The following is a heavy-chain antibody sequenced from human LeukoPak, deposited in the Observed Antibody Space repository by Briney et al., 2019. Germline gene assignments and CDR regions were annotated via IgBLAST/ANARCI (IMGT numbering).Heavy chain of an antibody. CDR3: ARVEMATISVGYFDY. CDR2: ISYDGSNK. CDR1: GFTFSSYA. D-gene: IGHD5-24*01. V-gene: IGHV3-30-3*01. J-gene: IGHJ4*02. Sequence: PGGSLRLSCAASGFTFSSYAMHWVRQAPGKGLEWVAVISYDGSNKYYAESVKGRFTISRDNSKNTLYLQMNSLRAEDTAVYYCARVEMATISVGYFDYWGQGTLVTVSS.